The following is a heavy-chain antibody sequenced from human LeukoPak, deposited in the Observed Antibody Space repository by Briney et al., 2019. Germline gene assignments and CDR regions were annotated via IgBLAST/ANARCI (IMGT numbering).Heavy chain of an antibody. CDR2: IGSDGVRD. CDR1: GLSFSSHG. V-gene: IGHV3-33*01. CDR3: ARDDTLPDNGLDA. D-gene: IGHD2-8*01. Sequence: PGRSLRLSCAASGLSFSSHGMHWVRQAPGKGLEWLAVIGSDGVRDSYADSVRGRLTISRDNSKNMLFLQLNSLRVEDTAVYYCARDDTLPDNGLDAWGQGTMVTVSS. J-gene: IGHJ3*01.